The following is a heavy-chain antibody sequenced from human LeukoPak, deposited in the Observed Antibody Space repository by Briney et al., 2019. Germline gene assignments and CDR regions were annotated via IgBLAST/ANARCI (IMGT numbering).Heavy chain of an antibody. CDR3: AGPLVTAADYDY. Sequence: GGSLRLSCEASGFTFSSYSMNWVRQAPGKGLEWVSYISSSSSIIFYADSVKGRFTISRDNAKNSLYLQMNSLRAEDTAVCYCAGPLVTAADYDYWGQGTLVTVSS. V-gene: IGHV3-48*04. CDR1: GFTFSSYS. CDR2: ISSSSSII. J-gene: IGHJ4*02. D-gene: IGHD6-13*01.